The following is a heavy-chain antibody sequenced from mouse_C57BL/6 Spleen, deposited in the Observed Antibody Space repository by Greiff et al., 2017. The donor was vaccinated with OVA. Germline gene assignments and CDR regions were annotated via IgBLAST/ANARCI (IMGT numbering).Heavy chain of an antibody. V-gene: IGHV5-6*01. J-gene: IGHJ4*01. CDR3: ARGSNYVYYAMDY. D-gene: IGHD2-5*01. CDR1: GFTFSSYG. CDR2: ISSGGSYT. Sequence: EVKLMESGGDLVKPGGSLKLSCAASGFTFSSYGMSWVRQTPDKRLEWVATISSGGSYTYYPDSVKGRFPISRDNAKNTLYLQMSSLKSEDTAMYYCARGSNYVYYAMDYWGQGTSVTVSS.